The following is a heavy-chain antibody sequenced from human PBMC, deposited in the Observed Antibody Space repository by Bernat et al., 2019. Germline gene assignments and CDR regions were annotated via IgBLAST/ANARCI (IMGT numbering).Heavy chain of an antibody. CDR2: ISSSSSYI. Sequence: EVQLVESGGGLVKPGGSLRLSCAASGFTFSSYSMNWVRQAPGKGLEWVSSISSSSSYIYYADSVKGRFTISRDKAKNSLYLQMNSLRAEDTAVYYCAGYGSLYYFDYWGQGTLVTVSS. CDR3: AGYGSLYYFDY. V-gene: IGHV3-21*01. D-gene: IGHD5-12*01. J-gene: IGHJ4*02. CDR1: GFTFSSYS.